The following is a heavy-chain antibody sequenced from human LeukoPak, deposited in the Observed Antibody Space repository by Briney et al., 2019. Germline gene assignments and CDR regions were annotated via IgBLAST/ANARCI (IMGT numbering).Heavy chain of an antibody. J-gene: IGHJ4*02. CDR2: INPNSGGT. CDR3: ARGWELYYFDY. CDR1: GYTFTGYY. Sequence: ASVKVSCKASGYTFTGYYMHWVRQAPGQGLEWMGWINPNSGGTNYAQEFQGRVTMTRDTSISTAYMELSRLRSDDTAVYYCARGWELYYFDYWGQGTLVTVSS. D-gene: IGHD1-26*01. V-gene: IGHV1-2*02.